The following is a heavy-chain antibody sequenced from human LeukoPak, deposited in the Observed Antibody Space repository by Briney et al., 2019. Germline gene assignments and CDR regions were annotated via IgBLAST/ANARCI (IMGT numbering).Heavy chain of an antibody. D-gene: IGHD3-16*01. CDR3: VRGDRLSPFDY. CDR1: GYTFTGYY. Sequence: ASVTVSCKASGYTFTGYYMHWVRQAPGQGLEWMGWTNPNSGGTNYAQKFQGRVTRTRDTSLSTAYMELSRLRSVEPAVYYCVRGDRLSPFDYWGQGTLVTVSS. J-gene: IGHJ4*02. CDR2: TNPNSGGT. V-gene: IGHV1-2*02.